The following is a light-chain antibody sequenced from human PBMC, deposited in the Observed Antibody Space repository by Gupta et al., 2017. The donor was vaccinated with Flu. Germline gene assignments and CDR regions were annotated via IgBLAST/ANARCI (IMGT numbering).Light chain of an antibody. Sequence: QSVLTQPPSVSGAPAQRVTISCTGSSSNIGAGYDVHWYQQLPGTAPKLLIFGISNRPSGVPDRFSGSKSGTSASLTIAGLQAEDEADYYCHSYASGLSVYVFGGGTKITVI. J-gene: IGLJ1*01. CDR3: HSYASGLSVYV. V-gene: IGLV1-40*01. CDR2: GIS. CDR1: SSNIGAGYD.